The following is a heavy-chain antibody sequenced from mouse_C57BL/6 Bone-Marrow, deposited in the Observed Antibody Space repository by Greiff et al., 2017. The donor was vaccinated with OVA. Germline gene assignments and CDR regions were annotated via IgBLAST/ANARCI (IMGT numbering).Heavy chain of an antibody. CDR1: GYAFSSSW. CDR3: ARGSDTTAQYDFDY. J-gene: IGHJ2*01. V-gene: IGHV1-82*01. Sequence: QVHVKQSGPELVKPGASVKISCKASGYAFSSSWMNWVKQRPGKGLEWIGRIYPGAGDTNYTGKFKGKATRTADKSSSTAYMQLSSQTSEDSAVDFCARGSDTTAQYDFDYWGQGTTLTVSS. D-gene: IGHD1-2*01. CDR2: IYPGAGDT.